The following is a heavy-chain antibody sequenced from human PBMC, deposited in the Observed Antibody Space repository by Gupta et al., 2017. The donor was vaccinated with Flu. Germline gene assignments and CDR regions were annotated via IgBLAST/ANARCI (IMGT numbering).Heavy chain of an antibody. J-gene: IGHJ5*02. V-gene: IGHV4-59*01. CDR2: IYYSGYT. CDR3: AREGDPYSSSWFSWFDP. Sequence: WSRQPPGKGLEWIGYIYYSGYTNYNPSLKSRVTISVDTSKNQLSLMLSSVTAADTAVYYCAREGDPYSSSWFSWFDPWGQGTLVTVSS. D-gene: IGHD6-13*01.